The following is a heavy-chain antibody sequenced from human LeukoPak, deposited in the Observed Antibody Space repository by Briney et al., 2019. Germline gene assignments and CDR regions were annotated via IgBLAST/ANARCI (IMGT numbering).Heavy chain of an antibody. J-gene: IGHJ4*02. CDR2: IKQDGSEQ. CDR1: GFTFSSYW. D-gene: IGHD2-21*02. Sequence: QPGGSLRLSCAASGFTFSSYWMSWVRQAPGKGLEWVANIKQDGSEQFYVHSVKGRFTISRDNAKNSLFLQMNSLRAEDTAVYFCARGKYCFNSWGQGTLVAVSS. CDR3: ARGKYCFNS. V-gene: IGHV3-7*01.